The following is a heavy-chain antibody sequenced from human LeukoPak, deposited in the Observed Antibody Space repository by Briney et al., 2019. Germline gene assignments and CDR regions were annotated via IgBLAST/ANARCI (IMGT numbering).Heavy chain of an antibody. Sequence: SETLSLTCTVSGGSISSSSYYWGWIRQPPGKGLEWIGSISHSGTTYYNPSLKSRVTISIDTSKSQFSLKLNSVTAADTAVYYCAREVGNSYYYYYMDVWGRGTTVTVSS. CDR2: ISHSGTT. J-gene: IGHJ6*03. CDR3: AREVGNSYYYYYMDV. CDR1: GGSISSSSYY. D-gene: IGHD1-14*01. V-gene: IGHV4-39*07.